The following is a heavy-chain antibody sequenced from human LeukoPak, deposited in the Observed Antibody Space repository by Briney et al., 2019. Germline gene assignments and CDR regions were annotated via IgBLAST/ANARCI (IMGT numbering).Heavy chain of an antibody. D-gene: IGHD3-22*01. V-gene: IGHV3-23*01. CDR1: GFTFSSYV. J-gene: IGHJ4*02. CDR3: AQSETYFYDSSGGH. CDR2: ISGSGGST. Sequence: HPGGSLRLSCAASGFTFSSYVMSWVRQAPGKGLEWVSGISGSGGSTYYADSVKGRFTISRDNSKNTLYLQMNSLRAEDTAVYYCAQSETYFYDSSGGHWGQGTLVTVSS.